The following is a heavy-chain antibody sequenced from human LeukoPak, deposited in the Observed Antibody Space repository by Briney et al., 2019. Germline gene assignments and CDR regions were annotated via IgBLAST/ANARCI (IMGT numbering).Heavy chain of an antibody. D-gene: IGHD1-26*01. CDR3: AKQGGTGGPIDFDY. J-gene: IGHJ4*02. V-gene: IGHV3-48*01. Sequence: GGSLRLSCAASGFTFSSYSMNWVRQAPGKGLEWVSYISSSSSTIYYADSVKGRFTISRDNSKNTLYLQMNSLRAEDTAVYYCAKQGGTGGPIDFDYWGQGTLVTVSS. CDR1: GFTFSSYS. CDR2: ISSSSSTI.